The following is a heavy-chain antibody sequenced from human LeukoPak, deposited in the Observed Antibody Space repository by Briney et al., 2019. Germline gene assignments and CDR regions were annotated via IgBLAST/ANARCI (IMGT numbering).Heavy chain of an antibody. Sequence: SETLSLTCTVSGGSISSSSYYWGWIRQPPGKGLEWIGSIYYSGSTYYNPSLKSRVTISVDTSKNQFSLKLSSVTAADTAVYYCARPVDSYAYDAFDIWGQGTMVTVSS. CDR1: GGSISSSSYY. CDR3: ARPVDSYAYDAFDI. CDR2: IYYSGST. V-gene: IGHV4-39*01. J-gene: IGHJ3*02. D-gene: IGHD5-18*01.